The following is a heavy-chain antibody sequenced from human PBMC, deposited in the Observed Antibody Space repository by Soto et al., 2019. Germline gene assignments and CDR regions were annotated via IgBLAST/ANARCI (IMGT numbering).Heavy chain of an antibody. CDR1: GFTFSSYA. J-gene: IGHJ6*02. V-gene: IGHV3-30-3*01. D-gene: IGHD2-21*02. CDR3: ARDLVVTATLLPHYYYYYYGMDV. CDR2: ISYDGSNK. Sequence: GSLRLSRAASGFTFSSYAMHWVRQAPGKGLEWVAVISYDGSNKYYADSVKGRFTISRDNSKNTLYLQMNSLRAEDTAVYYCARDLVVTATLLPHYYYYYYGMDVWGQGTTVTVSS.